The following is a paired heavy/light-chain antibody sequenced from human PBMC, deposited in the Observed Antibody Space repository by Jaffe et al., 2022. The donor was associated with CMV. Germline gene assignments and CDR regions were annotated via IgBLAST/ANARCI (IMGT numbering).Light chain of an antibody. Sequence: EIVLTQSPGTLSLSPGERATLSCRASQSLSSSYLAWYQQKPGQAPRLLIYGASTRATGIPDRFSGSGSGTDFTLAISRLEPEDFAVYYCQQYGDSPPYTFGQGTKLEIK. J-gene: IGKJ2*01. CDR1: QSLSSSY. CDR3: QQYGDSPPYT. CDR2: GAS. V-gene: IGKV3-20*01.
Heavy chain of an antibody. J-gene: IGHJ4*02. CDR2: IYTSGTT. Sequence: QVQLQESGPGLVKPSETLSLTCTVSGGSIRSYYWSWIRQSGGKGLEWIGRIYTSGTTNYNPSLKSRVTMSVDTSKNQFSLKLSSVTAADTAVYYCARSGYSSGWHYFDYWGQGTLVTASS. D-gene: IGHD3-22*01. CDR3: ARSGYSSGWHYFDY. CDR1: GGSIRSYY. V-gene: IGHV4-4*07.